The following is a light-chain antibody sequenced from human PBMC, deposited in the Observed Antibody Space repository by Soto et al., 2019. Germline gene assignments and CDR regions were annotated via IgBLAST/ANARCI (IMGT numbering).Light chain of an antibody. CDR2: DST. CDR1: QSVSSY. J-gene: IGKJ1*01. CDR3: QQYNNWPQT. Sequence: EIVLTQSPATLYLSPGERATLSCRASQSVSSYLAWYQQKPGQAPRLLIYDSTNRAAGIPARFSGSRSGTDFTLTISSVEPEDFAMYYCQQYNNWPQTFGQGTKVDIK. V-gene: IGKV3-11*01.